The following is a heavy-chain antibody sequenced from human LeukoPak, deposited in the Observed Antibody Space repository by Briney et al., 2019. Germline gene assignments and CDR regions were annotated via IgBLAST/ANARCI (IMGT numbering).Heavy chain of an antibody. V-gene: IGHV1-69*02. Sequence: RASVKVSCKASGGTFSSYTISWVRQAPGQGLVWMGRIIPILGIANYAQKFQGRVTITADKSTSTAYMELSSLRSGDTAVYYCASSSSGNFDYWGQGTLVTVSS. CDR3: ASSSSGNFDY. J-gene: IGHJ4*02. CDR2: IIPILGIA. D-gene: IGHD3-22*01. CDR1: GGTFSSYT.